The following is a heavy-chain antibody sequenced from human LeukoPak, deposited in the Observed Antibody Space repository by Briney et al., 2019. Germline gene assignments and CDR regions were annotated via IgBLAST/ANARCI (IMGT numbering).Heavy chain of an antibody. CDR1: GGSLTGYY. D-gene: IGHD5-24*01. J-gene: IGHJ4*02. Sequence: SETLSLTCSVSGGSLTGYYWNWVRQPPGEGLEWIGFIYYTGSSNYNPSLKNGVTISVDMSKKQSSLTLSSVTAADTAVYYCARASEMTTNHLWGQGTLVTPSS. V-gene: IGHV4-59*01. CDR2: IYYTGSS. CDR3: ARASEMTTNHL.